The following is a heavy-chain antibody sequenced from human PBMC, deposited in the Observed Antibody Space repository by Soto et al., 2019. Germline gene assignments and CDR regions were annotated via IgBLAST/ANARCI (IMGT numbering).Heavy chain of an antibody. Sequence: QVQLVQSGAEVKKPGASVTVSCKASGYIFTSYAITWVRQAPGQGLEWMGWFNTFNGNTNYAQNLQGRVTMTTDTSTNTAYMEVRSLRSDDTAVYFCARVTFGSSYHFDYWGQGTLVTVSS. CDR1: GYIFTSYA. CDR3: ARVTFGSSYHFDY. V-gene: IGHV1-18*01. D-gene: IGHD3-10*01. J-gene: IGHJ4*02. CDR2: FNTFNGNT.